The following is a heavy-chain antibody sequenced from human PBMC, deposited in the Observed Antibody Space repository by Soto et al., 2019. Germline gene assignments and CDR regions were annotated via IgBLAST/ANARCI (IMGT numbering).Heavy chain of an antibody. CDR3: ASTARANCSGGSCYPIDK. CDR2: IIPIFGTA. V-gene: IGHV1-69*12. CDR1: GGTFSSYA. D-gene: IGHD2-15*01. J-gene: IGHJ4*02. Sequence: QVQLVQSGAEVKKPGSSVKVSCKASGGTFSSYAISWVRQAPGQGLEWMGGIIPIFGTANYAQKFQGRVTITGDESTRTAYMELSSLRSEDTAVYYCASTARANCSGGSCYPIDKWGQGTLVTVSS.